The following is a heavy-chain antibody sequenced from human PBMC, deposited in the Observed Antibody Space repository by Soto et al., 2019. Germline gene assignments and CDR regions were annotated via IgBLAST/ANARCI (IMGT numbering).Heavy chain of an antibody. CDR3: ARGDY. CDR2: IWCDGSNR. V-gene: IGHV3-33*01. J-gene: IGHJ4*01. CDR1: GFTFSDYV. Sequence: QVQLVESGGGVVQPGRSLRLSCAASGFTFSDYVMHWVRQAPGKGLEWVAVIWCDGSNRDYADSVKGRITISRDNSKNTLFLQMNSWRAEDTAVYYCARGDYWGHRTLVTVSS.